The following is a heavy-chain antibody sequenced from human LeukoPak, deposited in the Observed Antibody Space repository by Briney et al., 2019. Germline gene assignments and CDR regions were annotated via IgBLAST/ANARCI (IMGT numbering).Heavy chain of an antibody. CDR1: GGSIRSYY. V-gene: IGHV4-59*12. J-gene: IGHJ6*02. CDR3: ARDDTAAAGLYYYGMDV. CDR2: IYYTGST. D-gene: IGHD6-13*01. Sequence: PSETLSLTCTVSGGSIRSYYWTWIRQPPGKGLEWIGYIYYTGSTYYTPSLKSRVTISVDMSRNQFSLKLSSVTAADTAVYYCARDDTAAAGLYYYGMDVWGQGTTVTVSS.